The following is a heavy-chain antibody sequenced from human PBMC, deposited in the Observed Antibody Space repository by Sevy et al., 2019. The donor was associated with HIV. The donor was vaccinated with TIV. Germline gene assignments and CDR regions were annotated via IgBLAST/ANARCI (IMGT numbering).Heavy chain of an antibody. CDR3: ATAREYYSDNSGYLDY. V-gene: IGHV1-24*01. Sequence: ASVKVSCKVSGYTLSELSMHWVRQPPGKGLEWMGRFDPDDGETIYAQRFQGRVTMTEDTSPDTAYMELSSLRSEDTAMYYCATAREYYSDNSGYLDYWGQGTPVTVSS. J-gene: IGHJ4*02. D-gene: IGHD3-22*01. CDR1: GYTLSELS. CDR2: FDPDDGET.